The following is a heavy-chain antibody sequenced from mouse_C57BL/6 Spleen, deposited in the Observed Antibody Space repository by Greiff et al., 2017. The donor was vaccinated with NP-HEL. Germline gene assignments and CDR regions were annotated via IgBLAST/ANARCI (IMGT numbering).Heavy chain of an antibody. CDR1: GFTFSDYG. J-gene: IGHJ3*01. CDR2: ISSGSSTI. CDR3: ARWDDYNEGFAY. Sequence: DVMLVESGGGLVKPGGSLKLSCAASGFTFSDYGMHWVRQAPEKGLEWVAYISSGSSTIYYADTVKGRFTISRDNAKNTLFLQMTSLRSEDTAMCYCARWDDYNEGFAYWGQGTLVTVSA. D-gene: IGHD1-1*01. V-gene: IGHV5-17*01.